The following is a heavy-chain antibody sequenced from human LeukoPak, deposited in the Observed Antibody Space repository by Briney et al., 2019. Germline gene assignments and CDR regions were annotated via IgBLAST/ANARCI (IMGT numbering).Heavy chain of an antibody. CDR3: ARGDSSSWSNWFDP. CDR2: IYYSGNT. J-gene: IGHJ5*02. D-gene: IGHD6-13*01. CDR1: GGSISNYY. V-gene: IGHV4-59*01. Sequence: PSETLSLTCTVSGGSISNYYWSWIRQPPGKGLEWIGYIYYSGNTNYNPSLKSRVTISVDTSKNQFPLKLSSVTAADTAVYYCARGDSSSWSNWFDPWGQGTLVTVSS.